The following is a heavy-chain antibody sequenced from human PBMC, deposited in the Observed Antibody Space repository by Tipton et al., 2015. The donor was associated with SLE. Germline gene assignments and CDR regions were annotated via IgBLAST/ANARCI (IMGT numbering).Heavy chain of an antibody. D-gene: IGHD3-9*01. V-gene: IGHV4-31*03. J-gene: IGHJ3*02. Sequence: TLSLTCTVSGVSMSRGGYYWCWIRQHPGKGLECIGYIYYSGNTHYSPSLKSRVTMSVDTSKNQFSLKLSSVTAADTAVYYCARNHYNISTGYSDAFDIWGQGTMVTVSS. CDR2: IYYSGNT. CDR1: GVSMSRGGYY. CDR3: ARNHYNISTGYSDAFDI.